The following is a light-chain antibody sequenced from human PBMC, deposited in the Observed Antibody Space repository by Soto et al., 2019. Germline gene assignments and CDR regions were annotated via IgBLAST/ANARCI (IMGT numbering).Light chain of an antibody. CDR3: QQYNDWPRT. CDR2: GAS. J-gene: IGKJ5*01. V-gene: IGKV3-15*01. CDR1: QSFTSN. Sequence: EIVMTQFPATLSVSPGERATLSCRASQSFTSNLAWYQQKPGQAPRLLIYGASTRETGIPDRFSGSGSGTEFSLTISSMQPEDFAVYYCQQYNDWPRTFGQGTRLEIK.